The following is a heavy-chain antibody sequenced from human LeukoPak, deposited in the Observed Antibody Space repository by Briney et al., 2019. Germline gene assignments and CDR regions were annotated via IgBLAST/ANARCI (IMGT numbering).Heavy chain of an antibody. J-gene: IGHJ4*02. D-gene: IGHD3-22*01. CDR3: ARGGPRAVVQYYDSSGYYFY. Sequence: GGSLRLSCAASGFTFSSYAMHWVRQAPGKGLEWVAVISYDGSSKYYADSVKGRFTISRDNSKNTLYLQMNSLRAEDTAVYYCARGGPRAVVQYYDSSGYYFYWGQGTLVTVSS. CDR1: GFTFSSYA. CDR2: ISYDGSSK. V-gene: IGHV3-30*04.